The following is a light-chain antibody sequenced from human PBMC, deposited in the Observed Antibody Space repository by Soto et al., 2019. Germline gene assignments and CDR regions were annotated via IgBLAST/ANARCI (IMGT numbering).Light chain of an antibody. J-gene: IGKJ1*01. CDR3: QQSYSTPRT. CDR2: AAS. Sequence: DILMTQSPSSLSASVGDRVTITCRASQSISSYLNWYQQKPGKAPKLLIYAASSLQSGVPSRFRGSGSGTYFTLTISSLQPEDFATYYCQQSYSTPRTFGQGTKVEIK. V-gene: IGKV1-39*01. CDR1: QSISSY.